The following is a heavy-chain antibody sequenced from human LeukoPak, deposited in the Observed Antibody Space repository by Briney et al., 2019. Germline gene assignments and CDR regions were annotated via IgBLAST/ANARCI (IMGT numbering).Heavy chain of an antibody. CDR1: GGSISGTNW. D-gene: IGHD1-26*01. Sequence: SGTLSLTCGVSGGSISGTNWWSWVRQPPGQGLEWVGEISLAGQTNYNPSLNGRVTMSLDKSSNQLSLHLTSVTAADTATYYCSRESGPFCPFGYWGQGTLVIVSS. CDR2: ISLAGQT. CDR3: SRESGPFCPFGY. J-gene: IGHJ4*02. V-gene: IGHV4-4*02.